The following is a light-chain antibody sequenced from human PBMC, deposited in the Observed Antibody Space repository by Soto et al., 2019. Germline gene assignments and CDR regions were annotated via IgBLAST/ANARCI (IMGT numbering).Light chain of an antibody. V-gene: IGKV3-11*01. CDR2: DAS. CDR1: QSFSSY. Sequence: EIVLTQSPATLSLSPGERATLSCRASQSFSSYLAWYQQKPGQAHRLLIYDASKRATGIPARFSGRGSGTYFTLTISSLEPEDFAVYYCQQRSNWPPVITFGQGTRLEIK. CDR3: QQRSNWPPVIT. J-gene: IGKJ5*01.